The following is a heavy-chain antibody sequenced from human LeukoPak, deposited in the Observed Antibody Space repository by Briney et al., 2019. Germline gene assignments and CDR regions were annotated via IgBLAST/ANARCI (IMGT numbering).Heavy chain of an antibody. Sequence: SETLSLTCTVSGVSISSSSYYWGWIRQPPGKGREWIGSSYYSGSTYYNPSLKSLVTISVDTSKNQFSLKLSSVTAADTAVYYCARDVRSSWYVYYFDYWGQGTLVTVSS. CDR3: ARDVRSSWYVYYFDY. J-gene: IGHJ4*02. D-gene: IGHD6-13*01. CDR1: GVSISSSSYY. V-gene: IGHV4-39*07. CDR2: SYYSGST.